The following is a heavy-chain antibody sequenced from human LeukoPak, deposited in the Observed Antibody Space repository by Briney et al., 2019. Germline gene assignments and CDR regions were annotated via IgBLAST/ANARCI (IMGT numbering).Heavy chain of an antibody. Sequence: GGSLRLSCAASGFTFDDYAMHWVRQAPGKGLEWVSLISWDGGSTYYADSVKGRFTISRDNSKNSLYLQMNSLRAEDTALYYCAEPSYYYDSSGYLLDYWGQGTLVTVSS. V-gene: IGHV3-43D*03. J-gene: IGHJ4*02. CDR3: AEPSYYYDSSGYLLDY. CDR1: GFTFDDYA. CDR2: ISWDGGST. D-gene: IGHD3-22*01.